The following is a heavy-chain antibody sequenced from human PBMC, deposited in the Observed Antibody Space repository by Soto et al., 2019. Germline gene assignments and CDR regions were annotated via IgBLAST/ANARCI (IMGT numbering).Heavy chain of an antibody. V-gene: IGHV3-30*18. Sequence: QVRLVESGGGVVQPGRSLRLSCAASGFTFSSYGMHWVRQAPGKGLEWVAVISYDGSNKYYADSVKGRFTISRDNSKNTLYLQMNSLRAEDTAVYYCAKDGRWELLRGHYYYGMDVWGQGTTVTVSS. J-gene: IGHJ6*02. CDR3: AKDGRWELLRGHYYYGMDV. D-gene: IGHD1-26*01. CDR1: GFTFSSYG. CDR2: ISYDGSNK.